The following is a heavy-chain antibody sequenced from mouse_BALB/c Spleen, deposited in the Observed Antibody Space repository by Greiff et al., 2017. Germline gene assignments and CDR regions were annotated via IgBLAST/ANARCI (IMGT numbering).Heavy chain of an antibody. J-gene: IGHJ3*01. CDR1: GFTFSDYY. CDR3: ARDPDGYYSWFAY. D-gene: IGHD2-3*01. Sequence: EVKLMESGGGLVKPGGSLKLSCAASGFTFSDYYMYWVRQTPEKRLEWVATISDGGSYTYYPDSVKGRFTISRDNAKNNLYLQMSSLKSEDTAMYYSARDPDGYYSWFAYWGQGTLVTVSA. V-gene: IGHV5-4*02. CDR2: ISDGGSYT.